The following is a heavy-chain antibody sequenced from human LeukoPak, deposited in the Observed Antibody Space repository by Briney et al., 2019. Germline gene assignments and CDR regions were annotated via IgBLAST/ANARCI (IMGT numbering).Heavy chain of an antibody. Sequence: GGSLRLSCAASGFTFSSYWMHWVRQVPGKGLVWVSRINTDGSSTNYADSVKGRFTISRDNAKNTLYLQMNGLRAEDTAVYYCATELLWFGESPDYWGQGTLVTVSS. CDR1: GFTFSSYW. V-gene: IGHV3-74*01. CDR3: ATELLWFGESPDY. CDR2: INTDGSST. J-gene: IGHJ4*02. D-gene: IGHD3-10*01.